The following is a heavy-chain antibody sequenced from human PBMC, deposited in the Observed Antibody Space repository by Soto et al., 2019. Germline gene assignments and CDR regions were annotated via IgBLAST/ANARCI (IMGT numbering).Heavy chain of an antibody. CDR1: GFTFSSYA. V-gene: IGHV3-30-3*01. D-gene: IGHD6-13*01. CDR2: ISYDGSNK. Sequence: GGSLRLSCAASGFTFSSYAMHWVRQAPGKGLEWVAVISYDGSNKYYADSVKGRFTISRDNSKNTLYLQMNSLRAEDTAVYYCARDGGDVLAAAGLYYYYYYGMDVWGQGTTVTVSS. J-gene: IGHJ6*02. CDR3: ARDGGDVLAAAGLYYYYYYGMDV.